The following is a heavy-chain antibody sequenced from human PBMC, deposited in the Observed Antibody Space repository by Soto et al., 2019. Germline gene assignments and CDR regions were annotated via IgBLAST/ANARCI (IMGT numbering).Heavy chain of an antibody. CDR1: GYTFSKYW. V-gene: IGHV5-51*01. CDR3: ARQGGEYNTMSDY. J-gene: IGHJ4*02. D-gene: IGHD3-10*01. CDR2: IYPGDSDA. Sequence: GESLKISCNGSGYTFSKYWIGWVRQTPGKGLEWMGMIYPGDSDARYSPSFEGQVTFSVDKSINTAYLQWNSLKASDTAMYYCARQGGEYNTMSDYWGQGTRGTVSS.